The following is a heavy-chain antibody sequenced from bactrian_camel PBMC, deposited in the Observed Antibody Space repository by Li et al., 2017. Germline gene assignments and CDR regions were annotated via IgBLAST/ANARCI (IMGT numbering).Heavy chain of an antibody. D-gene: IGHD2*01. CDR2: LASDGST. Sequence: HVQLVESGGGSVQAGGSLRLSCAASGYFYVSPCMAWFRQPPGKEREGVVALASDGSTWYADSVKGRFTISKDDLKDTLFLQMNVLRPEDTAMYYCAARKVARGSHFSLGRAPALRRDEYNFWGQGTQVTVS. J-gene: IGHJ4*01. CDR3: AARKVARGSHFSLGRAPALRRDEYNF. CDR1: GYFYVSPC. V-gene: IGHV3S53*01.